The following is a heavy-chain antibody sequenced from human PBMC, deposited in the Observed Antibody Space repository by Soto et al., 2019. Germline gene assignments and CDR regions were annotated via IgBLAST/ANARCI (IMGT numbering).Heavy chain of an antibody. D-gene: IGHD1-1*01. V-gene: IGHV3-30*03. CDR2: ISYDGSEK. CDR3: ARKPETGTTVPFDY. Sequence: ESGGGVVQPGRSLRLSCAASGFTFSSYGMHWVRQAPGKGLEWVAVISYDGSEKYHADSVKGRFTISRDNSKNTLYLQMNSLRAEDTAVYYCARKPETGTTVPFDYWGQGTLVTVSS. CDR1: GFTFSSYG. J-gene: IGHJ4*02.